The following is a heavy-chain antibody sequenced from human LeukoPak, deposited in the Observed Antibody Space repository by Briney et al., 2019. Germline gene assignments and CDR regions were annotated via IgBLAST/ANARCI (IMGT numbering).Heavy chain of an antibody. CDR1: LFSFSNYW. J-gene: IGHJ4*02. CDR2: MKQDGSAR. Sequence: GGSLRLSCADSLFSFSNYWMAWVRQAPGKGPEWVANMKQDGSARHYADSVKGRFTISRDNAQNSVYLQMNSLRAEDTAVYYCARDVVGSLDYWGLGTLVTVSS. D-gene: IGHD2-15*01. V-gene: IGHV3-7*01. CDR3: ARDVVGSLDY.